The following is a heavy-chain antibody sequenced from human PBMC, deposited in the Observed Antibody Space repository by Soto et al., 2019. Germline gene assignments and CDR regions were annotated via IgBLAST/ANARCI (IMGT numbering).Heavy chain of an antibody. CDR2: IWYDGSNE. D-gene: IGHD4-17*01. Sequence: GGSLRLSCAASGFSFSSYGMHWVRQAPGKGLEWVAVIWYDGSNEHYTDSVKGRFTISRDNSKNTLYLQMNSLRAEDTAVYYCARNPRPTYGDYADYWGQGTLVTVS. CDR3: ARNPRPTYGDYADY. J-gene: IGHJ4*02. V-gene: IGHV3-33*01. CDR1: GFSFSSYG.